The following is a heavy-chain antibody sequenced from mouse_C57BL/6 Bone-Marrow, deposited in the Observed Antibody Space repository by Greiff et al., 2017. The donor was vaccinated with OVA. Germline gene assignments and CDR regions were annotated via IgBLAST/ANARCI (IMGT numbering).Heavy chain of an antibody. CDR3: TRRGYYWYFDV. Sequence: EVQLQQSGTVLARPGASVKMSCKTSGYTFTSYWMHWVKQRPGQGLEWIGAIYPGNSDSSYNQTFKGKANLTAVTSASTAYMELSSLTNEDSAVYYGTRRGYYWYFDVWGTGTTVTVSS. CDR1: GYTFTSYW. V-gene: IGHV1-5*01. D-gene: IGHD3-1*01. CDR2: IYPGNSDS. J-gene: IGHJ1*03.